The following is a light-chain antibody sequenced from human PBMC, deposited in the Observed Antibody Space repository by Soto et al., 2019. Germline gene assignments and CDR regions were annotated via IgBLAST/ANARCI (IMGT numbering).Light chain of an antibody. CDR1: QTISSW. J-gene: IGKJ1*01. V-gene: IGKV1-5*03. CDR3: QHYNSYSEA. CDR2: KAS. Sequence: DVQMTQSASTLSASVGNRVTITCQASQTISSWLAWYQQKPGKAPKLLIYKASTLKSGVPSRFSGSGSGTEFTLTISSLQPDDFATYYCQHYNSYSEAFGQGTKVDIK.